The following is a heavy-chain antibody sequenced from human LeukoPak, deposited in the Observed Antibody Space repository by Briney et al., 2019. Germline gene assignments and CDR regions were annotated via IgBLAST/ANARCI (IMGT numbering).Heavy chain of an antibody. CDR1: GGSFSGYY. V-gene: IGHV4-34*01. D-gene: IGHD2-8*01. CDR3: AREDVSTDADAFDI. J-gene: IGHJ3*02. Sequence: SETLSLTCAVYGGSFSGYYWSWIRQPPGKGLEWIGEINHSGSTNYNPSLKSRATISVDTSKNQFSLKVSSVTAADTAVYYCAREDVSTDADAFDIWGQGTMVTVSS. CDR2: INHSGST.